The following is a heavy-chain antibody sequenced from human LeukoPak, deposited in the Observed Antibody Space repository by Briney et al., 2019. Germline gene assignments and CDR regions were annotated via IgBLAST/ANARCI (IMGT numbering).Heavy chain of an antibody. J-gene: IGHJ5*02. CDR1: GGSISSSSHY. D-gene: IGHD3-10*01. CDR2: IYYSGST. CDR3: ASTLIWGVAWGDFDP. V-gene: IGHV4-39*07. Sequence: SETLSLTCTVSGGSISSSSHYWGYIRQPPGKGLEWIGSIYYSGSTYYNPSLKSRVTISVDTSKNQFSLKLSSVTAADTAVYYCASTLIWGVAWGDFDPWGQGTLVTVSS.